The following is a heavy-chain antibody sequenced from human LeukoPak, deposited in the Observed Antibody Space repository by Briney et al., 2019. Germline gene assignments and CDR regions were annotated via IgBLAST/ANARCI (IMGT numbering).Heavy chain of an antibody. CDR3: AKDQKSVFSYGYLFYYYDMDG. V-gene: IGHV3-30*02. Sequence: GGSLRLSCAASGFTFSTYGMHWVRQAPGKGLEWVAFIRYGGSNKYYTDSVKGRFTISRDNSKNTLYLQMNSLRAEDTAVYYCAKDQKSVFSYGYLFYYYDMDGLGKGTTVTVSS. CDR2: IRYGGSNK. D-gene: IGHD5-18*01. CDR1: GFTFSTYG. J-gene: IGHJ6*03.